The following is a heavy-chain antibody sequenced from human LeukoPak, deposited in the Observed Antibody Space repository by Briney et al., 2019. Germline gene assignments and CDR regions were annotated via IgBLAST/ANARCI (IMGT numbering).Heavy chain of an antibody. CDR1: GGTFSSYA. CDR2: IIPILGIA. V-gene: IGHV1-69*04. Sequence: AASVKVFCKASGGTFSSYAISWVRQAPGQGLEWMGRIIPILGIANYAQKFQGRVTITADKSTSTAYMELSSLRSEDTAVYYCAPGTAGTPPFDYWGQGTLVTVSS. CDR3: APGTAGTPPFDY. D-gene: IGHD6-13*01. J-gene: IGHJ4*02.